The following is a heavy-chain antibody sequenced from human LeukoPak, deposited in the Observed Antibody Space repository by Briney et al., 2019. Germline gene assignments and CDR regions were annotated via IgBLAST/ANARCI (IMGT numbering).Heavy chain of an antibody. D-gene: IGHD5-24*01. CDR3: ARDAYWLQFLVSGFGIYFDY. J-gene: IGHJ4*02. CDR1: GFTFSSYS. CDR2: ISSSSSYI. Sequence: PGGSLRLSCAASGFTFSSYSMNWVRQAPGKGLEWVSSISSSSSYIYYADSVKGRFTISRDNAKNSLYLQMNSLRAEDTAVYYCARDAYWLQFLVSGFGIYFDYWGQGTLVTVSS. V-gene: IGHV3-21*03.